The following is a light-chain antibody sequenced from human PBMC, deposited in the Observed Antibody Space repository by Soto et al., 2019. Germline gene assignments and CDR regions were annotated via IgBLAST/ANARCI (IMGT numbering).Light chain of an antibody. V-gene: IGKV1-9*01. CDR2: AAS. CDR3: QQLYSYPLT. J-gene: IGKJ4*01. Sequence: DIQLTQSTSSVSASVGQRHTVTRGASQDISSFLAWYHQTPGKAPNLLIYAASTLQSGVPSRFSGSGSGTEFTLTISSLQPEDFATYYCQQLYSYPLTFGRGTKVDIK. CDR1: QDISSF.